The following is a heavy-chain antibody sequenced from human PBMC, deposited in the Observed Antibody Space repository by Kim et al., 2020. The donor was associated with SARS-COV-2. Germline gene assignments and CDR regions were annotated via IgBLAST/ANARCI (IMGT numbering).Heavy chain of an antibody. CDR3: ARGFDY. Sequence: SSRETTNHNPARKDRCTLAVDTAKNQFSLRLSSVTAADTAVYYCARGFDYWGQGTLVTVSS. J-gene: IGHJ4*02. CDR2: SSRETT. V-gene: IGHV4-59*09.